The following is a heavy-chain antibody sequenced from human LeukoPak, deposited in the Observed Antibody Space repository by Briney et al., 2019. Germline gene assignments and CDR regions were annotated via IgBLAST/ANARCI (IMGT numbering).Heavy chain of an antibody. D-gene: IGHD4-17*01. Sequence: GGSLRLSCAASGFTFSIYYMSWFRQAPGKGLEWVANIKQDGSEKYYVDSVKGRFTISRDNAKNSVFLQMNSLRAEDTAVYYCARVYGDYVGYWGQGTLVTVSS. J-gene: IGHJ4*02. CDR1: GFTFSIYY. CDR2: IKQDGSEK. V-gene: IGHV3-7*01. CDR3: ARVYGDYVGY.